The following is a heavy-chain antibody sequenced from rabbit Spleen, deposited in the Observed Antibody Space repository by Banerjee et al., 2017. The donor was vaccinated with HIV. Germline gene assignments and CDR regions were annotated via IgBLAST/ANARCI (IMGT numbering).Heavy chain of an antibody. CDR1: GFSFSSNW. J-gene: IGHJ4*01. Sequence: QQQLEESGGGLVKPGGTLTLTCTVSGFSFSSNWICWVRQAPGKGLEWIACIDTNDGDTDYANWPKGRFTISKTSSTTVTLQMTSLTAADMATYFCARDGSGWGANFNLWGPGTLVTVS. D-gene: IGHD4-1*01. CDR2: IDTNDGDT. CDR3: ARDGSGWGANFNL. V-gene: IGHV1S45*01.